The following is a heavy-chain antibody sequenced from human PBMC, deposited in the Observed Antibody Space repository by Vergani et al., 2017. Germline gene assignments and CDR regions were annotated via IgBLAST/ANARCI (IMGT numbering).Heavy chain of an antibody. Sequence: QVQLQESGPGLVKPSETLSLTCTVSGGSISSYYWSWIRQPPGKGLEWIGYIYYSGSTNYNPSLTSRVTISVDTSKNQFSLKLSSVTAADTAVYYCARGLETGIAARYYYMDVWGKGTTVTVSS. D-gene: IGHD6-6*01. CDR1: GGSISSYY. CDR3: ARGLETGIAARYYYMDV. CDR2: IYYSGST. J-gene: IGHJ6*03. V-gene: IGHV4-59*01.